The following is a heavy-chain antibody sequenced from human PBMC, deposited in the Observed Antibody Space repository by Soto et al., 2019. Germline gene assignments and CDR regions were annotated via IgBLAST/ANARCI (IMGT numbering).Heavy chain of an antibody. CDR2: IRSKANSYAT. Sequence: GSLRLSCAASGFTFSGSAMHWVRQASGKGLEWVGRIRSKANSYATAYAASVKGRFTISRDDSKNTAYLQMNSLKTEDTAVYYCTTSAAAGTDYYSMDVWGQGTTVTVS. V-gene: IGHV3-73*01. CDR3: TTSAAAGTDYYSMDV. D-gene: IGHD6-13*01. J-gene: IGHJ6*02. CDR1: GFTFSGSA.